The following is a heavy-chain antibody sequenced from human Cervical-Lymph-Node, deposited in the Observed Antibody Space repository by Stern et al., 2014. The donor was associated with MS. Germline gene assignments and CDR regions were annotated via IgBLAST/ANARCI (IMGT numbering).Heavy chain of an antibody. CDR3: ARDLDSSDYYGDC. V-gene: IGHV1-3*01. Sequence: QVQLVESGAEVKKPGASVKLSCKASGYSFNTYAMHWVRQAPGERLEWMGWINAGTGNTKYSQKFQGRVTITMDTSASTGYMELSSLRSEDTAVYYCARDLDSSDYYGDCWGQGTLVTVSS. D-gene: IGHD3-22*01. J-gene: IGHJ4*02. CDR2: INAGTGNT. CDR1: GYSFNTYA.